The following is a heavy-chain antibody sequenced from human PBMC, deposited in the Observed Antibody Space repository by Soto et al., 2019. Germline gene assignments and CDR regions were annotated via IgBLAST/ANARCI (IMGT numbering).Heavy chain of an antibody. Sequence: GXSRRLSCAASGFTFSSYGMHWFRQAPCKGLDWVAVIWYDGSNKYYADSVKGRFTISRDNSKNTLYLQMNSLRAEDTAVYYCARDNSEYSGYEAFDYWGQGTLVTVSS. CDR1: GFTFSSYG. D-gene: IGHD5-12*01. V-gene: IGHV3-33*01. CDR3: ARDNSEYSGYEAFDY. J-gene: IGHJ4*02. CDR2: IWYDGSNK.